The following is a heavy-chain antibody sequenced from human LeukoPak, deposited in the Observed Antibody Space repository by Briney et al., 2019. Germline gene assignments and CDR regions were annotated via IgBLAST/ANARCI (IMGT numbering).Heavy chain of an antibody. D-gene: IGHD2-15*01. CDR1: GGSISSSNW. J-gene: IGHJ3*02. Sequence: SSGTLSLTCAVSGGSISSSNWWSWVRQPPGKGLEWIGEIYHSGSTNYNPSLKSRVTISVDKSKNQFSLKLSSVTAADTAVYYCATYCSGGSCLDAFDIWGQGTMVTVSS. CDR3: ATYCSGGSCLDAFDI. V-gene: IGHV4-4*02. CDR2: IYHSGST.